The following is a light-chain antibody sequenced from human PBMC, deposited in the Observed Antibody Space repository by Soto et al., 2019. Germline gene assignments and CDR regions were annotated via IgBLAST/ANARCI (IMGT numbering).Light chain of an antibody. Sequence: DIQMTQSPSTLSASVGDRVTITCRASQSISSWLAWYQQKPGKAPKLLIYKAPSLESGVPSRFSGSGSGTEFTLTISSLQPDDFATYYCQQYNSYSWTLGQGTKVDIK. J-gene: IGKJ1*01. CDR2: KAP. V-gene: IGKV1-5*03. CDR3: QQYNSYSWT. CDR1: QSISSW.